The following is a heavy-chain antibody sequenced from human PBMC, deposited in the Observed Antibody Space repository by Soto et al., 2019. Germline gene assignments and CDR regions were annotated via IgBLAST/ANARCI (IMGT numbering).Heavy chain of an antibody. D-gene: IGHD1-26*01. V-gene: IGHV3-74*01. Sequence: EVQLLESGGGLVQPGESLRLSCAASGFTFSYYWMHWVRQAPGMGLVWVSRIHSDGSSTTYADSVKGRFTISRDNARNTPDLQMSGLRAEDTAVYYCARGDRGPFDLYVQGTVLTVSS. J-gene: IGHJ3*01. CDR3: ARGDRGPFDL. CDR2: IHSDGSST. CDR1: GFTFSYYW.